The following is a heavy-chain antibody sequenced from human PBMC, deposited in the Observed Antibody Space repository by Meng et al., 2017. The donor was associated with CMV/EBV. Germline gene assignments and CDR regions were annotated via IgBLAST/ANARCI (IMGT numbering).Heavy chain of an antibody. CDR2: ISSSSSTI. D-gene: IGHD3-3*01. J-gene: IGHJ4*02. V-gene: IGHV3-48*04. CDR1: GFTFSSYS. CDR3: ARGQDYDFWSGCY. Sequence: GGSLRLSCAASGFTFSSYSMNWVRQAPGKGLEWVSYISSSSSTIYYADSVKGRFTISRDNAKNSLYLQMNSLRAEDTAVYYCARGQDYDFWSGCYWAQGTLVTVSS.